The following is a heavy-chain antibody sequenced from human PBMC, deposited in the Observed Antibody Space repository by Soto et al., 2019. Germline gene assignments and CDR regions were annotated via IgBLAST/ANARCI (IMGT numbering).Heavy chain of an antibody. CDR3: AKEGIVGQQLVRSDYDYYGMDV. D-gene: IGHD6-13*01. CDR2: INAGNGNT. V-gene: IGHV1-3*01. Sequence: ASVKVSCKAYGYTFTSYAMHWVRQAPGQRLEWMGWINAGNGNTKYSQKFQGRVTITRDTSASTAYMELNSLRAEDTAVYYCAKEGIVGQQLVRSDYDYYGMDVWGQGTTVTVSS. CDR1: GYTFTSYA. J-gene: IGHJ6*02.